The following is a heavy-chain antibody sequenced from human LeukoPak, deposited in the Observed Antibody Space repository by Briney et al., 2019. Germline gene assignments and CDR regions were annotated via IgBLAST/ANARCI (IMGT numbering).Heavy chain of an antibody. V-gene: IGHV3-23*01. CDR2: VNGGGDNT. Sequence: PVQPLDSPLVVNGGGDNTYSADSVRVRFTISRDNAKSTLSLHMNGLTGEDTALYYCAKDLWCVAVPGLAPWCQGSRVTVSS. D-gene: IGHD6-19*01. CDR3: AKDLWCVAVPGLAP. J-gene: IGHJ5*02.